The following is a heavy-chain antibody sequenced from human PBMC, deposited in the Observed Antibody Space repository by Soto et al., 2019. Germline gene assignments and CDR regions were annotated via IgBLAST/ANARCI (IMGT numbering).Heavy chain of an antibody. CDR2: IIPIFGTA. CDR1: GGTFSSYA. Sequence: SVKVSCKASGGTFSSYAISWVRQAPGQGLEWMGGIIPIFGTANYAQKFQGRVTITADKSTSTAYMELSSLRSEDTAVYYCASFSYCSSTSCSLGYWGQGTLVTVSS. D-gene: IGHD2-2*01. J-gene: IGHJ4*02. CDR3: ASFSYCSSTSCSLGY. V-gene: IGHV1-69*06.